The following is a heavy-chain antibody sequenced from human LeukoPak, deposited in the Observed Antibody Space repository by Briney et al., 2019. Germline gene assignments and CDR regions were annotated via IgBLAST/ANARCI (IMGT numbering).Heavy chain of an antibody. D-gene: IGHD3-10*01. CDR3: ARRHYYGSGSYSAFDS. Sequence: GEFLKISCKGSGYSFTSYWIGWVRQMPGKGLEWMGIIYPGDSDTRYSPSFQGQVTISADKSISTAYLQWGSLQASDTAMYYCARRHYYGSGSYSAFDSWGQGTLVTVSS. CDR1: GYSFTSYW. J-gene: IGHJ4*02. CDR2: IYPGDSDT. V-gene: IGHV5-51*01.